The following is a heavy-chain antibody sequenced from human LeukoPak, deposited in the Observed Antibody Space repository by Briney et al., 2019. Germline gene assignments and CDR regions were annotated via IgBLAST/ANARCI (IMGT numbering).Heavy chain of an antibody. CDR3: ASWIVGATN. CDR2: IYPGDSDT. J-gene: IGHJ4*02. D-gene: IGHD1-26*01. V-gene: IGHV5-51*01. Sequence: GEPRQISCEGSGYNFTNYWIGWVRRLAGKGLEWMGSIYPGDSDTRYSPSFRAQATITANKSISTAYLQWSTLKASDTAMYYCASWIVGATNWGQGTLVTVSS. CDR1: GYNFTNYW.